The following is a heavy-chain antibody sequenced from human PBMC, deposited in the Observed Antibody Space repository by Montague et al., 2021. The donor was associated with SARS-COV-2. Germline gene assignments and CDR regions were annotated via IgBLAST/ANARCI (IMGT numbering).Heavy chain of an antibody. CDR2: IYYSGGT. CDR3: ARATAGAAAMFMGFPRSIDAFDN. D-gene: IGHD2-2*01. Sequence: TLSLTCTVSGGSISSGGYYWSWIRQHPGKGLEWIGYIYYSGGTYYNPSLKSRVTISVDTSKNQFSLKLTSVTAADTAVYYCARATAGAAAMFMGFPRSIDAFDNWGQGTMVTVSS. V-gene: IGHV4-31*03. J-gene: IGHJ3*02. CDR1: GGSISSGGYY.